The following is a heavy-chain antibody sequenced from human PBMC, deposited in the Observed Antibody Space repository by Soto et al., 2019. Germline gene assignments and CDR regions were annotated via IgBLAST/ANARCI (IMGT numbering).Heavy chain of an antibody. CDR3: ARDPKYPRAPPDYYDRRGYYYANDACDI. CDR2: IIPIFGTA. Sequence: QVQLVQSGAEVKKPGSSVKVSCKASGGTFSSYAISWVRQAPGQGLEWMGGIIPIFGTANYAQKFQGRVTITADESTSTAYMELRSLRSEDTAVYYCARDPKYPRAPPDYYDRRGYYYANDACDIWGQGTMVTVSS. V-gene: IGHV1-69*01. CDR1: GGTFSSYA. J-gene: IGHJ3*02. D-gene: IGHD3-22*01.